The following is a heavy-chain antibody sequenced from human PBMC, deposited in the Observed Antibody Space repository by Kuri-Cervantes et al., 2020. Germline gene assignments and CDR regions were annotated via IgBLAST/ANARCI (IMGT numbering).Heavy chain of an antibody. J-gene: IGHJ6*02. V-gene: IGHV3-30*18. CDR1: GFTFSSYG. CDR2: ISYDGSNK. Sequence: GGSLRLSCAASGFTFSSYGMHWVRQAPGKGLEWVAVISYDGSNKYYADSVKGRFTISRDNSKNTLYLQMNSLRAEDTAVYYCAKAGYCSSTSCYHQHGMDVWGQRTTVTVSS. CDR3: AKAGYCSSTSCYHQHGMDV. D-gene: IGHD2-2*01.